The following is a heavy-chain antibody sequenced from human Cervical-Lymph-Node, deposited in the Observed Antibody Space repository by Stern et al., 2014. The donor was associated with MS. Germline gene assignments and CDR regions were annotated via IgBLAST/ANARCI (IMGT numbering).Heavy chain of an antibody. CDR3: AKSTVTSLSDY. D-gene: IGHD4-17*01. V-gene: IGHV3-23*04. J-gene: IGHJ4*02. Sequence: EVQLVESGGGLVPPGGSLRLSCAASGFPFSSYAISWVRQAPGTGLEWVSAISGSGGSTYYADSVKGRFTISRDNSKNTVYLQMNSRRAEDTAVYYCAKSTVTSLSDYWGQGTLVTVSS. CDR2: ISGSGGST. CDR1: GFPFSSYA.